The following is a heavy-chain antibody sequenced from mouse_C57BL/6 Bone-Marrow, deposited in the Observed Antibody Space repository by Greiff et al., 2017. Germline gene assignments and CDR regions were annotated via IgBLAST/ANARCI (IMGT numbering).Heavy chain of an antibody. CDR2: IYPGDGDT. CDR1: GYAFSSYW. CDR3: ATPTIVTTRVGYYAMDY. J-gene: IGHJ4*01. Sequence: QVHVKQSGAELVKPGASVKISCKASGYAFSSYWMNWVKQRPGKGLEWIGQIYPGDGDTNYNGKFKGKATLTADKSSSTAYMQLSSLTSEDSAVYFCATPTIVTTRVGYYAMDYWGQGTSVTVSS. V-gene: IGHV1-80*01. D-gene: IGHD2-5*01.